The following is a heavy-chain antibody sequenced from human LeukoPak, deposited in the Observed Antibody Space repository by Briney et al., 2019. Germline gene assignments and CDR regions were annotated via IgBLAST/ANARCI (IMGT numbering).Heavy chain of an antibody. CDR2: ISAYNGNT. D-gene: IGHD6-19*01. J-gene: IGHJ4*02. CDR3: ARDRVAVAGPVPIDY. CDR1: GYTFTSYG. V-gene: IGHV1-18*01. Sequence: ASVKVSCKASGYTFTSYGISWVRQAPGQGLEWMGWISAYNGNTNYAQKLQGRVTMTTDTSTSTAYMELRSLRSDDTAVYYCARDRVAVAGPVPIDYWGQGTLVTVSS.